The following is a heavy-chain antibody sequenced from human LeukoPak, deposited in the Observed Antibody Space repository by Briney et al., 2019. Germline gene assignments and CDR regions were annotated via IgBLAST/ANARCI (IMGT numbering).Heavy chain of an antibody. D-gene: IGHD2-2*01. J-gene: IGHJ6*03. Sequence: ASVKVSRKASGYTFTGYYMHWVRQAPGQGLEWMGWMNPNSGNTGYAQKFQGRVTMTRNTSISTAYMELSSLRSEDTAVYYCARAAVVVPAAKEDYYYYYYMDVWGKGTTVTISS. CDR2: MNPNSGNT. V-gene: IGHV1-8*02. CDR1: GYTFTGYY. CDR3: ARAAVVVPAAKEDYYYYYYMDV.